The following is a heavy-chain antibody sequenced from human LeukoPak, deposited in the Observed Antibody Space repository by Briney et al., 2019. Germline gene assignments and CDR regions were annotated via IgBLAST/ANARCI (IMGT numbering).Heavy chain of an antibody. D-gene: IGHD3-9*01. CDR3: AGGGYDILTGYPEYFQH. J-gene: IGHJ1*01. Sequence: SETLSLTCTVSGGSISSSSYYWGWIRQPPGKGLEWIGSIYYSGSTYYNPSLKSRVTISVDTSKNQFSLKLSSVTAADTAVYYCAGGGYDILTGYPEYFQHWGQGTLVTVSS. CDR2: IYYSGST. V-gene: IGHV4-39*07. CDR1: GGSISSSSYY.